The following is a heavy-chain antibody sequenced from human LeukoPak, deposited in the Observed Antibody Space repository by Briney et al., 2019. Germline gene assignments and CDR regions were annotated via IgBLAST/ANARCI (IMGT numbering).Heavy chain of an antibody. Sequence: PSETLSLTCAVYGGSFSGYYWSWIRQPPGKGLEWIGEINHSGSTNYNPSLKSRVTTSVDTSKNQFSLKLSSVTAADTAVYYCARAPGVRGSYRFSWFDPWGQGTLVTVSS. CDR2: INHSGST. J-gene: IGHJ5*02. V-gene: IGHV4-34*01. D-gene: IGHD3-16*02. CDR1: GGSFSGYY. CDR3: ARAPGVRGSYRFSWFDP.